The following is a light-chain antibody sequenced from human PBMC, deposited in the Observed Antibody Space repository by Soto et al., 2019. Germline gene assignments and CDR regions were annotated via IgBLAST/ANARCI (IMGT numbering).Light chain of an antibody. V-gene: IGLV2-14*01. J-gene: IGLJ1*01. CDR2: EVS. Sequence: QSVLTQPASVSGSPGQSITMSCTGTSSDFGGYNYVSWYQQHPGKAPKLMIYEVSNRPSGVSNRFSGSKSGNTASLTISGLQAEDEADYYCSSYTSSRGVFGTGTKVTVL. CDR3: SSYTSSRGV. CDR1: SSDFGGYNY.